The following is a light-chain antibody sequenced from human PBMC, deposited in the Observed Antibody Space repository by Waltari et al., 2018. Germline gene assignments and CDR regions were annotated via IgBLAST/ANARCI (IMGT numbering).Light chain of an antibody. J-gene: IGLJ1*01. CDR3: TSYTSSHSLV. CDR1: SRDVGAYNY. CDR2: DVS. V-gene: IGLV2-14*03. Sequence: QSALTQPASVSGSPGQSITISCTGTSRDVGAYNYLSWYQQHPGKAPKVVIFDVSYRPSVFSNRFSGSKSCNTASLTISGLQAEDEADYYCTSYTSSHSLVFGTGTRVTV.